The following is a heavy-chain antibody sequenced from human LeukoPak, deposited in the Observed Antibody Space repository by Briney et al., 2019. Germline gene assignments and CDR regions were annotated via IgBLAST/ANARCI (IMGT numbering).Heavy chain of an antibody. Sequence: ASVNVSCTDSGCTFSTYAMSWVRPAPGQGLEWMGWLSAYHGNTNHAQKLQGRVTMTTDPSTSPAYLELRTLTPDGPPGHSCARDLPVPRMYSSGWYGVAGRWFDPWGQGTLVTVSS. V-gene: IGHV1-18*01. CDR1: GCTFSTYA. D-gene: IGHD6-19*01. CDR3: ARDLPVPRMYSSGWYGVAGRWFDP. CDR2: LSAYHGNT. J-gene: IGHJ5*02.